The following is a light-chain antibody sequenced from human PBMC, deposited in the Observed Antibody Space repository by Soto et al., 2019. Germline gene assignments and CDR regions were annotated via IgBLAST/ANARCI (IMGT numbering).Light chain of an antibody. CDR3: QQRSNWPFT. CDR2: DAS. Sequence: EIVLTQSPGTLSLSPGASATLSCRASQSVSKYLAWYQQKPGQAPRLLIYDASDRSTGIPARFSGSGSGTDFTLNISSLEPEDFAVYYCQQRSNWPFTFGGGTKVDI. V-gene: IGKV3-11*01. CDR1: QSVSKY. J-gene: IGKJ4*02.